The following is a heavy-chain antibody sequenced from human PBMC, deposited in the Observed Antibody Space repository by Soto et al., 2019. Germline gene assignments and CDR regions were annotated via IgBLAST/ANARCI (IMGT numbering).Heavy chain of an antibody. J-gene: IGHJ4*02. Sequence: EVQLVESGGGLVQPGGSLRLSCAASGFTFSSYSMNWVRQAPGKGLEWVSYISSSGSTIYYADSVKGRFTISRDNAKNSLYLQMNSLRAEDTAVYYCARDLTSYGPFDYWGQGTLVTVSS. CDR1: GFTFSSYS. D-gene: IGHD5-18*01. V-gene: IGHV3-48*01. CDR2: ISSSGSTI. CDR3: ARDLTSYGPFDY.